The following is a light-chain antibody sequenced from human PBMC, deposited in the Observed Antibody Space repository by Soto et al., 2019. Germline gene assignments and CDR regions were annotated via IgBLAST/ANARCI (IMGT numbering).Light chain of an antibody. CDR3: QQCAPSPRT. CDR1: QTVETNY. J-gene: IGKJ1*01. Sequence: EIVLTQSPGTLSLSPGERATLSCRASQTVETNYLAWYQQKPGQAPRLLVDDASRRSAGILHRFSGSGSGTNFTPTIRRLELEDFAVYYCQQCAPSPRTFGQGTKVEIK. CDR2: DAS. V-gene: IGKV3-20*01.